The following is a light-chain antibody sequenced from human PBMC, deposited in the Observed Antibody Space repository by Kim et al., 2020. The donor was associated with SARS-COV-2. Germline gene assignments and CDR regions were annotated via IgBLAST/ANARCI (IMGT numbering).Light chain of an antibody. J-gene: IGKJ3*01. CDR1: QSLVYSDGNTY. V-gene: IGKV2-30*01. Sequence: DVVLTQSPLSLPVTLGRPASISCRSSQSLVYSDGNTYFSWFQQRPGQSPRRLIYKVSNRDSGVPDRFSGSGSDTDFTLRISRVEAEDVGVYYCMQGTHSFTFGPGTKVDIK. CDR2: KVS. CDR3: MQGTHSFT.